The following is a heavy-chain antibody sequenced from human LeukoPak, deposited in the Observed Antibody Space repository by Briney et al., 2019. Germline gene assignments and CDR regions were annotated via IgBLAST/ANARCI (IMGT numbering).Heavy chain of an antibody. V-gene: IGHV4-30-2*01. CDR3: ARANCSGGSCYPETFDY. CDR1: GGSISSGGYS. D-gene: IGHD2-15*01. Sequence: PSQTLSLTCAVSGGSISSGGYSWSWIRQPPGKGLEWIGYIYHSGSTYYNPSLKSRVTISVDRSKNQFSLKLSSVTAADTAVYYCARANCSGGSCYPETFDYRGQGTLVTVSS. CDR2: IYHSGST. J-gene: IGHJ4*02.